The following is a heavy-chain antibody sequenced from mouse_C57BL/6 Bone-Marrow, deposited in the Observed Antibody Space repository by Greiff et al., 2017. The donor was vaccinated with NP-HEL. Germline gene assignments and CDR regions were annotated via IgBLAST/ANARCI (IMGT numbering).Heavy chain of an antibody. J-gene: IGHJ2*01. D-gene: IGHD2-1*01. CDR3: ARGDYWGNLDY. CDR1: GYAFSSYW. Sequence: QVHVKQSGAELVKPGASVKISCKASGYAFSSYWMNWVKQRPGKGLEWIGQIYPGDGDTNYNGKFKGKATLTADKSSSTAYMQLSSLTSEDSAVYFCARGDYWGNLDYWGQGTTLTVSS. CDR2: IYPGDGDT. V-gene: IGHV1-80*01.